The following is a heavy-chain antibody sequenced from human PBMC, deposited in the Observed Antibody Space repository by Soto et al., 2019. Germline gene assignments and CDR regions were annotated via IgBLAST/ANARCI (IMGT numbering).Heavy chain of an antibody. J-gene: IGHJ4*02. V-gene: IGHV3-23*01. CDR1: GFTFSSYA. CDR2: ISGSGGST. CDR3: AKMVGVPFIAGVRLLDY. Sequence: ILSCAASGFTFSSYAMSWIRQAPGKGLEWVSAISGSGGSTYYADSVKGRFTISRDNSKNTLYLQMNSLRAEDTAVYYCAKMVGVPFIAGVRLLDYWGQGPLLTVPS. D-gene: IGHD6-13*01.